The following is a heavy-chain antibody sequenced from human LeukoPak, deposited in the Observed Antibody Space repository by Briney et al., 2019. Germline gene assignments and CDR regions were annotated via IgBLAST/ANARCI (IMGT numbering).Heavy chain of an antibody. J-gene: IGHJ4*02. Sequence: KPGGSLRLSCAASGFTFTDYYTTWIRQAPGKGLEWLSYISTTSTYTNYADSVKGRFTISRDNANNSLSLQMDSLRAEDTAVYYCARIKGYSSSPFDHWGQGILVTVSS. CDR2: ISTTSTYT. CDR3: ARIKGYSSSPFDH. V-gene: IGHV3-11*06. CDR1: GFTFTDYY. D-gene: IGHD6-6*01.